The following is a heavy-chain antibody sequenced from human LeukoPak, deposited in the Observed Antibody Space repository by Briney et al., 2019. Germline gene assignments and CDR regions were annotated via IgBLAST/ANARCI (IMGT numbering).Heavy chain of an antibody. J-gene: IGHJ4*02. CDR1: GYTFTDYY. CDR2: MNPDSGGT. Sequence: ASVKVSCKASGYTFTDYYIHWVRQAPGQGLEWMGWMNPDSGGTNYAQKFKGRVTMTRDTSISTAYMELSRLRSDDTAVYYCARDRGYIPDWGQGTLVTVSS. CDR3: ARDRGYIPD. V-gene: IGHV1-2*02. D-gene: IGHD6-13*01.